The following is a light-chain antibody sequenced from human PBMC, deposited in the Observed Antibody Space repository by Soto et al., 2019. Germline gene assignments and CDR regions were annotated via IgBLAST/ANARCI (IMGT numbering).Light chain of an antibody. CDR2: EVS. Sequence: QSALTQPASVSGSPGQTITISCTGTSSDVGGYAYVSWYQQYPGKVPKLVISEVSNRPSGVSHRFSGSRSGNTASLTISGLQAEDEADHHCSSYTSRTTPVFGGGTKLTVL. V-gene: IGLV2-14*01. CDR3: SSYTSRTTPV. J-gene: IGLJ2*01. CDR1: SSDVGGYAY.